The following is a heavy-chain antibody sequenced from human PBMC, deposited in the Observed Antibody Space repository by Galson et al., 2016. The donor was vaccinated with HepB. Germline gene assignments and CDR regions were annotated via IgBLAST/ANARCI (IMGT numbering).Heavy chain of an antibody. J-gene: IGHJ4*02. V-gene: IGHV5-51*01. Sequence: QSGAEVKKAGESLKISCQGSGYSFTSYWIAWVRQMPGEGLECMGIIYPGDSDTRYRPSFQGQVTISADQSISTAYLQWSSLKASDTAMYFCARIDCSTTNCYNFDFWGQGTLLTVSS. CDR2: IYPGDSDT. CDR1: GYSFTSYW. CDR3: ARIDCSTTNCYNFDF. D-gene: IGHD2-2*02.